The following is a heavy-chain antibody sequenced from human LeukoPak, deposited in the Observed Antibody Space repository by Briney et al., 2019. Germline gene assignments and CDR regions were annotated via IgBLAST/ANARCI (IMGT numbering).Heavy chain of an antibody. D-gene: IGHD6-19*01. J-gene: IGHJ3*02. CDR3: ARSVIAVAGYDAFDI. CDR2: ISSRSFTI. CDR1: GFTFSAYS. Sequence: GGSLRLSCAASGFTFSAYSMNWVRQAPGKGRDGVSYISSRSFTIYYADSVKGRSTISRDNAKNSLYLEMNSLRDEDTAVYYCARSVIAVAGYDAFDIWGQGTVVTVSS. V-gene: IGHV3-48*02.